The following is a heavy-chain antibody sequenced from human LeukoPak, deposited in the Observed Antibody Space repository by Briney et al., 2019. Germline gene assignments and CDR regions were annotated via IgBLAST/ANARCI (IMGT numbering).Heavy chain of an antibody. CDR1: GGTFSSYA. Sequence: ASVKVSCKASGGTFSSYAINWVRQATGQGLEWMGWMNPNSGNTGYAQKFQGRVTMTRNTSISTAYMELSSLRSEDTAVYYCARGRVTAMDVWGQGTTVTVSS. J-gene: IGHJ6*02. D-gene: IGHD2-21*02. CDR3: ARGRVTAMDV. CDR2: MNPNSGNT. V-gene: IGHV1-8*02.